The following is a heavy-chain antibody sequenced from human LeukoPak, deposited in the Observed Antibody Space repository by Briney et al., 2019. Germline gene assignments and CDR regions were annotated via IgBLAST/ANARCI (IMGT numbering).Heavy chain of an antibody. D-gene: IGHD4-4*01. J-gene: IGHJ4*02. CDR2: IYYSGST. V-gene: IGHV4-30-4*01. CDR3: ARAVSDYSSILTFDY. CDR1: GGSISSGDYY. Sequence: PSQTLSLTCTVSGGSISSGDYYWSWIRQPPGKGLEWIGYIYYSGSTYYNPSLKSRVTISVDTSKNQFSLKLSSVTAADTAVYYCARAVSDYSSILTFDYWGQGTLVTVSS.